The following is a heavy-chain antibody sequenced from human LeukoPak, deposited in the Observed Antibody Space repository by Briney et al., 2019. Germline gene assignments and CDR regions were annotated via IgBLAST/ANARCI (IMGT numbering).Heavy chain of an antibody. Sequence: GGSLRLSCAASGFTFSSYWMSWVRQAPGKGLEWVANIKQDGSEKYYVDSVKGRFTISRDNAKNSLYLQMNSLRAEDTAVYYCAKDPRGYIYGYEIDYWGQGTLVTVSS. V-gene: IGHV3-7*01. J-gene: IGHJ4*02. D-gene: IGHD5-18*01. CDR2: IKQDGSEK. CDR3: AKDPRGYIYGYEIDY. CDR1: GFTFSSYW.